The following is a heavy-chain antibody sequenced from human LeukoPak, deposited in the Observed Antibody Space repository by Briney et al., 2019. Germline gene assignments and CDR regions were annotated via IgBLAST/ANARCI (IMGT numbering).Heavy chain of an antibody. D-gene: IGHD3-10*01. V-gene: IGHV4-34*01. CDR1: GGSFSGYY. Sequence: SETLSLTCAVYGGSFSGYYWRWLRQPPGKGLEWIGEINHSGSTNYNPSLKSRVTISVDTSKDQFSLKLSSVTSADTAVYYCARQMYYSNAGYAFDIWGQGTVVTVSS. J-gene: IGHJ3*02. CDR3: ARQMYYSNAGYAFDI. CDR2: INHSGST.